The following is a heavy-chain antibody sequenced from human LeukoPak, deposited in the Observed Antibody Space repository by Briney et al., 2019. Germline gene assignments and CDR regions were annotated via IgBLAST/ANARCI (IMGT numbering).Heavy chain of an antibody. D-gene: IGHD5-12*01. J-gene: IGHJ5*02. CDR1: GFTFSSYW. Sequence: GGSLRLSCVASGFTFSSYWMHWVRQAPGKGLVWVSRINSDGYSTSYADSVKGRFTISRDNAKNTVYLQMNSLRAEDTAVYYCARDRRGYSGYDPGRFDPWGQGTLVTVSS. V-gene: IGHV3-74*01. CDR2: INSDGYST. CDR3: ARDRRGYSGYDPGRFDP.